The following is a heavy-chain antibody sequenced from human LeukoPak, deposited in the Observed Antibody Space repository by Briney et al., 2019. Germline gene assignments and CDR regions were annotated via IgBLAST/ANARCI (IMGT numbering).Heavy chain of an antibody. CDR3: AKVRTMVRGVWWFDP. Sequence: GGSLRLSCAASGFTFSSYAMSWVRQAPGKGLEWVSAISGSGGSTYYADSVKGRFTISRDNSKNTLYLQMNSLRAEDTAVYYCAKVRTMVRGVWWFDPWGQGTLVTVSS. CDR1: GFTFSSYA. V-gene: IGHV3-23*01. CDR2: ISGSGGST. J-gene: IGHJ5*02. D-gene: IGHD3-10*01.